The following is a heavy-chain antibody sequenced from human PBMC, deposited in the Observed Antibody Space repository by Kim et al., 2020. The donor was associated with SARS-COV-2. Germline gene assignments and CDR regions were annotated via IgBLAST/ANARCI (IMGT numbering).Heavy chain of an antibody. CDR3: ASSRSGSYYTYYYYGMDV. CDR1: GFTVSSNY. CDR2: IYSGGST. D-gene: IGHD3-10*01. V-gene: IGHV3-53*01. Sequence: GGSLRLSCAASGFTVSSNYMSWVRQAPGKGLEWVSVIYSGGSTYYADSVKGRFTISRDNSKNTLYLQMNSLRAEDTAVYYCASSRSGSYYTYYYYGMDVWGQGTTVTVSS. J-gene: IGHJ6*02.